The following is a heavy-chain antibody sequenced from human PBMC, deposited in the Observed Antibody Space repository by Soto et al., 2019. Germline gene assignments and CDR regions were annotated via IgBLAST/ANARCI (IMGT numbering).Heavy chain of an antibody. D-gene: IGHD2-15*01. Sequence: ASVKVSCKASGYTFTSYGISWVRQAPGQGLEWMGWISAYNGNTNYAQKLQGRVTITTDKSTSTAYMELRSLRSEDTAVYYYARDLLSRIVDVDYWGQGTLVTVSS. CDR2: ISAYNGNT. V-gene: IGHV1-18*01. J-gene: IGHJ4*02. CDR1: GYTFTSYG. CDR3: ARDLLSRIVDVDY.